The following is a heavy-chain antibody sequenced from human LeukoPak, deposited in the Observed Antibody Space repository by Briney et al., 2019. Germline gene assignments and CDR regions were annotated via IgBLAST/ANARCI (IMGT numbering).Heavy chain of an antibody. CDR1: GGSISSYY. CDR3: ARRYCSGGSCYFDY. J-gene: IGHJ4*02. V-gene: IGHV4-59*01. D-gene: IGHD2-15*01. CDR2: IYYSGST. Sequence: SETLSLTCTVSGGSISSYYWSWIRQPPGKGLEWIGYIYYSGSTNYNPSLKSRVTISVDTSKNQFSLKLSSVTAADTAVYYCARRYCSGGSCYFDYWGQGTLVTVSS.